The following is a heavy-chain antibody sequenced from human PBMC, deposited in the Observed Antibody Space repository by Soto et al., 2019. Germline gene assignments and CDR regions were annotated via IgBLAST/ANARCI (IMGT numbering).Heavy chain of an antibody. CDR1: GGTFSSST. Sequence: SVKVSCKASGGTFSSSTISWVRQAPGQGLEWVGGITPIFAKANYAQKFQGRVTITADESTSTAYMELSSLRSEDTALYFCARGWGSETTTYYYAYWGQGTSVTVSS. CDR2: ITPIFAKA. J-gene: IGHJ1*01. CDR3: ARGWGSETTTYYYAY. D-gene: IGHD3-22*01. V-gene: IGHV1-69*13.